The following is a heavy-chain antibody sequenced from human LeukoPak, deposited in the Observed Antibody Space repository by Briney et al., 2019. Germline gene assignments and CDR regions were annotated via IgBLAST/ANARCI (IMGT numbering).Heavy chain of an antibody. CDR2: KSYDGNTK. V-gene: IGHV3-30*18. Sequence: GGSLRLSCEASGFTFSSYGMHWVRQAPGKGLEWVAVKSYDGNTKHYADSVKGRFTISRDNSKNTLYLEMNSLRAEDTAVYYCAKGFGVVHFFDYWGQGTLVTVSS. J-gene: IGHJ4*02. CDR1: GFTFSSYG. CDR3: AKGFGVVHFFDY. D-gene: IGHD3-3*01.